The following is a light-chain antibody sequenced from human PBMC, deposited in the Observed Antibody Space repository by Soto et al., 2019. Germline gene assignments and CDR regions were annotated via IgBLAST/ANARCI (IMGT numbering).Light chain of an antibody. Sequence: IVLTQSPATLSLSPWEGATLAGRASQSVSSDLAWYQQKPGQAPRLLIYDASNRATGIPARFSGSGSGTDFTLTISSLEAEDFAVYYCQQYGSSGTFGQGTKVDIK. CDR1: QSVSSD. J-gene: IGKJ1*01. V-gene: IGKV3-11*01. CDR3: QQYGSSGT. CDR2: DAS.